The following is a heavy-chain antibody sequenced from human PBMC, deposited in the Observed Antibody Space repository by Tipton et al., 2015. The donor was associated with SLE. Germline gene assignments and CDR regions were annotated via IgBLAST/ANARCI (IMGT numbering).Heavy chain of an antibody. Sequence: SLRLSCAASGFTVSSNYMSWVRQAPGKGLEWVSVIYSGGSTYYADSVKGRFTIFRDNAKNSLYLQMNSLRAEDTAIYYCARVLGATRFDYWGQGTLVTVSS. CDR1: GFTVSSNY. CDR2: IYSGGST. CDR3: ARVLGATRFDY. J-gene: IGHJ4*02. V-gene: IGHV3-66*01. D-gene: IGHD1-26*01.